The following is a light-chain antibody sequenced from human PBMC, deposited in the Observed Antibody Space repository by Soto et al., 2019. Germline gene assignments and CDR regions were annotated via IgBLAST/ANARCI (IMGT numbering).Light chain of an antibody. CDR1: QSVSSN. V-gene: IGKV3-15*01. Sequence: EIVMTQSPATLSVSPGERATLSCRASQSVSSNLAWYQQKPGQAPGLLIYGASTRATGIPARFSGSGSGTEFTLTISSLQSEDFAVYYCQQYNNWGGAFGQGTKVEIK. CDR2: GAS. CDR3: QQYNNWGGA. J-gene: IGKJ1*01.